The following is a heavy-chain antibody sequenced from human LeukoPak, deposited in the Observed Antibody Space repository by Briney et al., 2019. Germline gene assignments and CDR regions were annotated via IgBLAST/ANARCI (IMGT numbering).Heavy chain of an antibody. Sequence: SETLSLTCAVYGGSFSGYYWSWIRQPPGKGLEWIGEINRSGSTNYNPSLKSRVTISVDTSKNQFSLKLSSVTAADTAVYYCACSSGYYFDGVDYWGQGTLVTVSS. CDR1: GGSFSGYY. V-gene: IGHV4-34*01. J-gene: IGHJ4*02. D-gene: IGHD3-22*01. CDR2: INRSGST. CDR3: ACSSGYYFDGVDY.